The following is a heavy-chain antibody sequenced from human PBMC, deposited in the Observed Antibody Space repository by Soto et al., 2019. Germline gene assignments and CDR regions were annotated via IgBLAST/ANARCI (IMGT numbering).Heavy chain of an antibody. CDR3: AKSVYNWNAGFFDY. J-gene: IGHJ4*02. CDR2: ISYDGINK. CDR1: GFTFSSYG. D-gene: IGHD1-1*01. V-gene: IGHV3-30*18. Sequence: QVQLVESGGGVVQPGRSLRLSCAASGFTFSSYGMHWVRQAPGKGLEWVAVISYDGINKYYADSVKGRFTISRDNSKNTLYLQMNSLRAEYTAVYYFAKSVYNWNAGFFDYWGQGTLVTVSS.